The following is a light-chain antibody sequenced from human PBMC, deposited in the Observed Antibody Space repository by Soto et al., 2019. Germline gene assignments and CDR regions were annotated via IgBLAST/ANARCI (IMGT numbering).Light chain of an antibody. CDR3: QQYDSSPRT. CDR2: GAF. J-gene: IGKJ1*01. CDR1: QSIYSNY. Sequence: EIVLTQSPGTLSLSPGERATLSCRASQSIYSNYLAWYQQKLGQAPRLLIYGAFNRATDIPDRFSGSGSGTDFTLTITGLEPEDFAVYYCQQYDSSPRTFGQGTKVEIK. V-gene: IGKV3-20*01.